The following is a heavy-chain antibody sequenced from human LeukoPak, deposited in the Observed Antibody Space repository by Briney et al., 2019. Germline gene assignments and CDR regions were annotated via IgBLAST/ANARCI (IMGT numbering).Heavy chain of an antibody. D-gene: IGHD3-22*01. CDR3: ARDSSGYYYDSSGYYHDYYYGMDV. V-gene: IGHV6-1*01. CDR2: TYYRSRWYD. CDR1: GDSVSSSSAT. J-gene: IGHJ6*02. Sequence: SQTLSLTCAISGDSVSSSSATWNWIRQSPSRGLEWLGRTYYRSRWYDDYAESVKSRITINPDTAKNQVSLQLNSVTPEDTAVYYCARDSSGYYYDSSGYYHDYYYGMDVWGQGTTVTVSS.